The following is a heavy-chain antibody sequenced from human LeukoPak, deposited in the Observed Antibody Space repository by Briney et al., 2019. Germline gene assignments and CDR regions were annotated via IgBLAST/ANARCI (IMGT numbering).Heavy chain of an antibody. Sequence: GESLKISCKGSGYYFTDYWIGWVRQMPGKGLEWMGIIYPGDSETRYSPSFQGQVTISADKSISTAYLQWSSLKASDTAMYYCARPYYYDSSGPEDAFDIWGQGTMVTVSS. D-gene: IGHD3-22*01. CDR3: ARPYYYDSSGPEDAFDI. CDR1: GYYFTDYW. J-gene: IGHJ3*02. CDR2: IYPGDSET. V-gene: IGHV5-51*01.